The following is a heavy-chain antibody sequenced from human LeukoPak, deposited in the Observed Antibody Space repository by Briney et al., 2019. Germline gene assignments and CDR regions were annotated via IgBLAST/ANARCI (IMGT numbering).Heavy chain of an antibody. CDR3: ARDKEDDRNGTTYDC. Sequence: GGSLRLSCAASGFIFSDYYMSWIRQAPGKGLEWISYISNSGSSIYYADSVKGRFTISRDNTKNSLYLQMDSLRAEDTAVYYCARDKEDDRNGTTYDCWGQGTLVTVSS. J-gene: IGHJ4*02. CDR2: ISNSGSSI. V-gene: IGHV3-11*01. CDR1: GFIFSDYY. D-gene: IGHD4-11*01.